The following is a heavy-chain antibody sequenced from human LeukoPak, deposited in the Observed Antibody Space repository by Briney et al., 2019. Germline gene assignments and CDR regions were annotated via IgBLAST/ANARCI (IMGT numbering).Heavy chain of an antibody. CDR1: GFTFSSYG. J-gene: IGHJ3*02. CDR3: AKDPNGDYVGAFDS. CDR2: IRYDGSNK. Sequence: GGSLRLSCAASGFTFSSYGMHWVRQAPGKGLEWVAFIRYDGSNKYYADSVKGRFTISRDNSKNTLYLQMNSLRAEDTAIYYCAKDPNGDYVGAFDSWDQGTMVTVSS. D-gene: IGHD4-17*01. V-gene: IGHV3-30*02.